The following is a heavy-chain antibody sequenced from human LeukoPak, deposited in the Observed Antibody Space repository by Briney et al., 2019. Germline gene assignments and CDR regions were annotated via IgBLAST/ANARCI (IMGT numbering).Heavy chain of an antibody. CDR3: ARGGWSDYKVSDPFDI. CDR1: GGSISSSSYY. D-gene: IGHD1-26*01. Sequence: SETLSLTCTVSGGSISSSSYYWGWIRQPPGKGLEWIGSIYYSGSTYYNPSLKSRVTLSVDTSKNQYSLKVTSVTAADTAVYHCARGGWSDYKVSDPFDIWGQGTMVTVSS. CDR2: IYYSGST. V-gene: IGHV4-39*07. J-gene: IGHJ3*02.